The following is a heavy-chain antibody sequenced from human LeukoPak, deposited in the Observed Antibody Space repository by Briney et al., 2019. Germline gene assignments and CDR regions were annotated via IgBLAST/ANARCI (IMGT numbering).Heavy chain of an antibody. CDR2: IYYSGST. CDR1: GGSISSGGYY. V-gene: IGHV4-31*03. J-gene: IGHJ6*04. CDR3: ARDRSTVTTRVYYGMDV. D-gene: IGHD4-17*01. Sequence: SETLSLTCTVSGGSISSGGYYWSWIRQHPGKDLEWIGYIYYSGSTYYNPSLKSRVTISVDTSKNQFSLKLSSVTAADTAVYYCARDRSTVTTRVYYGMDVWGKGTTVTVSS.